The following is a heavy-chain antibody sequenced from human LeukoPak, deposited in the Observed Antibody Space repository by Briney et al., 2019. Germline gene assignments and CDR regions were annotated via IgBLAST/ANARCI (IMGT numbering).Heavy chain of an antibody. V-gene: IGHV4-59*01. J-gene: IGHJ6*04. CDR3: ARDRRSSPYYYYGMDV. CDR1: GGSISSYY. D-gene: IGHD2-2*01. Sequence: SETLSLTCTVSGGSISSYYWSWIQQPPGKGLEWIGYIYYSGSTNYNPSLKSRVTISVDTSKNQFSLKLSSVTAADTAVYYCARDRRSSPYYYYGMDVWGKGTTVTVSS. CDR2: IYYSGST.